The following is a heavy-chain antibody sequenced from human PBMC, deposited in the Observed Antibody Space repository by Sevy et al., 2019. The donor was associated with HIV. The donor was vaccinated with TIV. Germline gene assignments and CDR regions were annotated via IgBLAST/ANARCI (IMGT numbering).Heavy chain of an antibody. CDR1: GFTFDDYA. CDR3: AKGSLGYDILTGYYRAFDY. J-gene: IGHJ4*02. V-gene: IGHV3-9*01. Sequence: GGSLRLSCAASGFTFDDYAMHWVRQAPGKGLEWVSGISWNSGSIGYADSVKGRFTISRDNAKNSLYLQMNSLRAEDTALYYCAKGSLGYDILTGYYRAFDYWGQGTLVTVSS. D-gene: IGHD3-9*01. CDR2: ISWNSGSI.